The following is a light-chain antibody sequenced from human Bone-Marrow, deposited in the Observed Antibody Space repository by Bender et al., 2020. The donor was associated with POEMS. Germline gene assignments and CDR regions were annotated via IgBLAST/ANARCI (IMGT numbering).Light chain of an antibody. Sequence: QSVLTQPPSVSGAPGQRVTISCTGSSSNTGSGYDINWYQHLPGPPPKLLIYGYNNRPSGVPDRFSGSKSGTSASLAITGLQAEDDGNYYCQSYDTSLNGLGVFGGGTKLTVL. J-gene: IGLJ2*01. CDR2: GYN. V-gene: IGLV1-40*01. CDR3: QSYDTSLNGLGV. CDR1: SSNTGSGYD.